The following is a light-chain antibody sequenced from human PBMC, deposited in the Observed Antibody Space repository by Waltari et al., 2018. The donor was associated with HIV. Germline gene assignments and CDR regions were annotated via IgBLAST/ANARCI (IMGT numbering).Light chain of an antibody. V-gene: IGLV1-40*01. CDR3: QSWDDSLSGYV. J-gene: IGLJ1*01. CDR1: KSNIGAGYA. Sequence: QSVLTQPPSLSGAPGQRVTIPCTGSKSNIGAGYAVHWYQQVPGTAPQLLIYGNNNRPSGVPERFSGAKSDTSASLTITGLQAEDEADYYCQSWDDSLSGYVFGTGSKVTVL. CDR2: GNN.